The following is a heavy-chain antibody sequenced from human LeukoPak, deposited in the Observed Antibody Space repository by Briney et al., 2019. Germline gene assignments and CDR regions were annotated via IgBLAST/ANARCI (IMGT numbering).Heavy chain of an antibody. CDR3: ARDSVAGYYYYGMDV. V-gene: IGHV1-2*04. J-gene: IGHJ6*02. CDR2: INPNSGGT. Sequence: ASVKVSCEASGYTFPGYYMHWVRQAPGQGLEWMGWINPNSGGTNYAQKFQGWVTMTRDTSISTAYMELSRLRSDDTAVYYCARDSVAGYYYYGMDVWGQGTTVTVSS. D-gene: IGHD6-19*01. CDR1: GYTFPGYY.